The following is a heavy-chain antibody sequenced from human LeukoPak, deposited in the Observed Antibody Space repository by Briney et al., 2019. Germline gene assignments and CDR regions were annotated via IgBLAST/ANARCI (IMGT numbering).Heavy chain of an antibody. CDR2: IYPGDSET. Sequence: GESLKISCEGSGYSFSSYWIGWVRQMPGKGLEWMGIIYPGDSETRYSPSFQGQVTISADKSISTAYLQWSSLKASDTAMYYCARLGRSTSCYGCFDYWGQGTLVTVSS. D-gene: IGHD2-2*01. CDR3: ARLGRSTSCYGCFDY. J-gene: IGHJ4*02. CDR1: GYSFSSYW. V-gene: IGHV5-51*01.